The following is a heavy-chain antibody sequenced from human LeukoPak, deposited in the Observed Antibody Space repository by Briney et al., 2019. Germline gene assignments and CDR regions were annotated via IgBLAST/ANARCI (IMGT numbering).Heavy chain of an antibody. Sequence: PGGSLRLSCAASGFTFNIYWMHWVRQAPGKGLVWVSRINSEGSSTAYADSVRGRFTISRDNAKNTLYLQVNSLRAEDTAVYYCARDDGYNPAYWGQGTLVTVSS. CDR2: INSEGSST. V-gene: IGHV3-74*01. D-gene: IGHD5-24*01. CDR1: GFTFNIYW. J-gene: IGHJ4*02. CDR3: ARDDGYNPAY.